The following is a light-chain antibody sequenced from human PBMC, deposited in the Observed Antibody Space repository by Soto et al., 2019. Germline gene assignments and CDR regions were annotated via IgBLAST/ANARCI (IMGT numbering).Light chain of an antibody. V-gene: IGKV4-1*01. CDR2: WAS. J-gene: IGKJ5*01. Sequence: DIVMTQSPDSLAVSLGERATINCKSSQSVLYSSNNKNYFAWYQQKPGQPPKLLISWASTRESGVPDRFSGSGSGTEFTLTISSLQAEDVAVYYCQQHYSTPLSFGQGTRLEIK. CDR3: QQHYSTPLS. CDR1: QSVLYSSNNKNY.